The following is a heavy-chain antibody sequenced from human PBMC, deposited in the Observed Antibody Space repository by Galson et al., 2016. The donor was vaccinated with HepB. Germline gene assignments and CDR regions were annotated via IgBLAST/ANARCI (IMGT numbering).Heavy chain of an antibody. CDR1: GFTFGNYA. CDR3: ARDLTIFCCGDCYDSGDAFEF. D-gene: IGHD2-21*02. J-gene: IGHJ3*01. V-gene: IGHV3-30-3*01. CDR2: ISYDGTNK. Sequence: SLRLSCAASGFTFGNYAMHWVRQAPGKGLEWVAVISYDGTNKYYADSVKGRFTISGDNSKNTLYLQMNSLRAEDTAVYYCARDLTIFCCGDCYDSGDAFEFWGQGTMVTVSS.